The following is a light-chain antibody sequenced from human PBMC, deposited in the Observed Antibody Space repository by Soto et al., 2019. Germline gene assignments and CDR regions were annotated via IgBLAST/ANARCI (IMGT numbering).Light chain of an antibody. CDR1: QSLLHSNGYNY. Sequence: DIVMTQSPLSLPVTPGEPASISCRSSQSLLHSNGYNYLDWYLQKPGQSPQLLIYFGSNRASGVPDRFSGSGSGTDFTLKISRVEADDVGVYYCMQALQTPPTFGQGTKVEIK. CDR2: FGS. V-gene: IGKV2-28*01. J-gene: IGKJ1*01. CDR3: MQALQTPPT.